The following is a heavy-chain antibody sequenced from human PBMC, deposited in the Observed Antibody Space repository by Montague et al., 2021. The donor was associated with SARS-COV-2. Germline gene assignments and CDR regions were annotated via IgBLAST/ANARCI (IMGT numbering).Heavy chain of an antibody. J-gene: IGHJ6*02. Sequence: TLSPTCAVSGGSVSSGDYSWSWILQSPGKGLEWIGYIYQSGSAYYNPSLKSRVTISIDTSNNHFSLNLRSVTAADTGLYYGATGTRMYGMDFWGQGTTVTVSS. CDR2: IYQSGSA. CDR3: ATGTRMYGMDF. D-gene: IGHD3-10*01. CDR1: GGSVSSGDYS. V-gene: IGHV4-30-2*06.